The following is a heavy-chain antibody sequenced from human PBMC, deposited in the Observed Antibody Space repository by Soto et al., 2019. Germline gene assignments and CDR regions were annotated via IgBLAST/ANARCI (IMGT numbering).Heavy chain of an antibody. J-gene: IGHJ4*02. CDR3: ARDNYDILTGYPLDY. V-gene: IGHV1-2*02. D-gene: IGHD3-9*01. CDR1: GYTFTGYY. Sequence: QVQLVQSGAEVKKPGASVKVSCKASGYTFTGYYMHWVRQAPGQGLEWMGWINPNSGGTNYAQQFQGRVTMTRDTSISTAYMELSRLRSDDTAEYYCARDNYDILTGYPLDYWGQGTLVTVSS. CDR2: INPNSGGT.